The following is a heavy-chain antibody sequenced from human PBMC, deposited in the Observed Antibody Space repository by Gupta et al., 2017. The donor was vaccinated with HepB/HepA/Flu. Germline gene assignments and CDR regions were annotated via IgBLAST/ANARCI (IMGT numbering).Heavy chain of an antibody. CDR3: ARFRRSADFFFDY. CDR2: AYYTGHA. D-gene: IGHD3-3*01. CDR1: DDSISNTYYY. V-gene: IGHV4-39*02. Sequence: HLLLQESGPGLAKPSANLSLICDVADDSISNTYYYWGWIRQPPGKGLEWIGGAYYTGHAFYSPSLKSRLTISVDTSKNHFSLKLSSLTATDTAVYYCARFRRSADFFFDYWGQGALVTVSS. J-gene: IGHJ4*02.